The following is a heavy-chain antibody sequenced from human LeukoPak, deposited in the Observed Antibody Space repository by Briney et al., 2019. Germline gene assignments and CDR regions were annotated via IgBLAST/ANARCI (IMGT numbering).Heavy chain of an antibody. CDR2: IIPILGIA. V-gene: IGHV1-69*04. J-gene: IGHJ5*02. Sequence: SVKVSCKASGGTFSSCAISWVRQAPGQGLEWMGRIIPILGIANYAQKFQGRVTITADKSTSTAYMELSSLRSEDTAVYYCARGAYCSSTSCYLRSWFDPWGQGTLVTVSS. D-gene: IGHD2-2*01. CDR1: GGTFSSCA. CDR3: ARGAYCSSTSCYLRSWFDP.